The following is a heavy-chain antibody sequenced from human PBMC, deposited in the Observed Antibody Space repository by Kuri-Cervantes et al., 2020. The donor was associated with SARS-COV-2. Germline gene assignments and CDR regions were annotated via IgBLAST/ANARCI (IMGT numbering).Heavy chain of an antibody. V-gene: IGHV4-39*01. J-gene: IGHJ6*03. Sequence: SETLSLTCTVPGGSISSSSYYWGWIRQPPGKGLEWIGSIYYSGSTYYNPSLKSRVTISVDTSKNQFSLKLSSVTAADTAVYYCAKGDGRYYDSSGYYYYYYYYMDVWGKGTTVTVSS. D-gene: IGHD3-22*01. CDR3: AKGDGRYYDSSGYYYYYYYYMDV. CDR2: IYYSGST. CDR1: GGSISSSSYY.